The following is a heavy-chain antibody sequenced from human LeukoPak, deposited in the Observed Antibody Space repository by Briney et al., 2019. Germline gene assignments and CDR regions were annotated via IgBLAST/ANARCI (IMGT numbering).Heavy chain of an antibody. CDR3: AAGITLVRGGTFDI. Sequence: GGPLRLSCAASGFTFSGFIIHWVRQAPGKGLEWIGRVTSKTNSYATAYAASGKGRFTVFRDDSKKTAYLQMNSLKTEDTAVYYCAAGITLVRGGTFDIWGQGTMVIVSS. CDR2: VTSKTNSYAT. CDR1: GFTFSGFI. J-gene: IGHJ3*02. V-gene: IGHV3-73*01. D-gene: IGHD3-10*01.